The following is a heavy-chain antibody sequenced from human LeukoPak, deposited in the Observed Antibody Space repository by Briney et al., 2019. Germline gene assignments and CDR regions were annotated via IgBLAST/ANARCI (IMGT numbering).Heavy chain of an antibody. CDR1: GGSISSGSYY. D-gene: IGHD3-10*01. J-gene: IGHJ4*02. CDR2: IYTSGST. CDR3: ASHLYASWFGELTGSLSRKNDY. Sequence: PSETLSLTCTVSGGSISSGSYYWSWIRQPAGKGLEWIGRIYTSGSTNYNPSLKSRVTISVDTSKNQFSLKLSSVTAADTAVYYCASHLYASWFGELTGSLSRKNDYWGQGTLVTVSS. V-gene: IGHV4-61*02.